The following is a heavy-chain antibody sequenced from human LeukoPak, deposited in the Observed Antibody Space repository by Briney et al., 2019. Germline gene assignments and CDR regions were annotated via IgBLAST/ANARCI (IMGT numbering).Heavy chain of an antibody. V-gene: IGHV3-33*08. J-gene: IGHJ5*02. CDR3: ARDKSSSWYGWFDP. D-gene: IGHD6-13*01. CDR1: GFTFSRYA. CDR2: IWYDGSNK. Sequence: GGSLRLSCVASGFTFSRYAMSWVRQAPGKGLEWVAVIWYDGSNKYYADSVKGRFTISRDNSKNTLYLQMNSLRAEDTAVYYCARDKSSSWYGWFDPWGQGTLVTVSS.